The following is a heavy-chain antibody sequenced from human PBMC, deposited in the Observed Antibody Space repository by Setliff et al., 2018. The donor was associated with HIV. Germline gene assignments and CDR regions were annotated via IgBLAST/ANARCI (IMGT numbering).Heavy chain of an antibody. Sequence: PGESLKISCKGSGYSFTNYWIGWVRQMPGKGLEWMGIIHPGDSNTRYSPSFQGQVTISADKSISTAYLQWSSLKASDTAMYYCARHEYSLIDYWGQGTLVTVSS. CDR3: ARHEYSLIDY. J-gene: IGHJ4*02. V-gene: IGHV5-51*01. CDR1: GYSFTNYW. D-gene: IGHD6-6*01. CDR2: IHPGDSNT.